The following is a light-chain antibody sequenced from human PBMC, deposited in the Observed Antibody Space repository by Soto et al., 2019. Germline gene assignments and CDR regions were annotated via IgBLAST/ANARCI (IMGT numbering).Light chain of an antibody. CDR2: GGS. V-gene: IGLV1-40*01. J-gene: IGLJ1*01. Sequence: QSVLTQPPSVSGAPGQRVTISCTGNSSNIGAGYDVHWYQQLPGTAPKLLIYGGSNRPSGVPDRFSGSKSGTSGSLAITGLQAEYEADYYCQSYESSLSGSYVFGTGTKLTVL. CDR3: QSYESSLSGSYV. CDR1: SSNIGAGYD.